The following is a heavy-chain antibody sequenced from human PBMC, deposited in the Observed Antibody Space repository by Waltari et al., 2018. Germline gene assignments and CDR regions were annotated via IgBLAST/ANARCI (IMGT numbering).Heavy chain of an antibody. CDR1: GFTFRSYA. D-gene: IGHD2-2*02. Sequence: EVQLLESGGGLVQTGGSLRLSCAASGFTFRSYAMSWVREAPGKGLWCASAISGIAGSTYYADSVNGRFTISRYNSKNTLYLQMNSLRAEDTAVYYCVKDSCSTTSCYTGFDYWGQGTLATVSS. J-gene: IGHJ4*02. CDR2: ISGIAGST. CDR3: VKDSCSTTSCYTGFDY. V-gene: IGHV3-23*01.